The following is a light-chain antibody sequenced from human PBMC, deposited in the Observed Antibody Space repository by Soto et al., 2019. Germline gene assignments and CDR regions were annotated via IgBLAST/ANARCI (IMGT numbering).Light chain of an antibody. CDR3: QQYDSSPT. V-gene: IGKV3-20*01. CDR2: GAS. J-gene: IGKJ1*01. CDR1: QSVSDNQ. Sequence: PGGSASLSCRASQSVSDNQLAWYQQKTGQAPRLLIHGASSRAAGIPDRFSGSGSGTDFTLTISRLEPEDFAVYYCQQYDSSPTFGQGTKVDIK.